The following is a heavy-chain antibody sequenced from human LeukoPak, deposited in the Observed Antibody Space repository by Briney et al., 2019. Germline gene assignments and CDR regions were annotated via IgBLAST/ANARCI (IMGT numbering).Heavy chain of an antibody. J-gene: IGHJ4*02. D-gene: IGHD3-10*01. CDR3: ASRRRFGTLDY. CDR2: INTNTGNP. V-gene: IGHV7-4-1*02. CDR1: GYTFTGYY. Sequence: ASVKVSCKASGYTFTGYYMHWVRQAPGQGLEWMGWINTNTGNPTYAQGFTGRFVFSLDISVSTAYLQISSLKAEDTAVYYCASRRRFGTLDYWGQGTLVTVSS.